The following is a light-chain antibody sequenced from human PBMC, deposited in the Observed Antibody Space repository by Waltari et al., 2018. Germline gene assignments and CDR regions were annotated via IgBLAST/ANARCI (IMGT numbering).Light chain of an antibody. Sequence: SSELTQPPSVSVSPGPTASIPSPGDIWGDKYACWYQHKAGQSPVLVIYQDTKRPSGIPERFSGSNSGNTATLTISGTQTMDEADYYCQAWDTSGVVFGGGTKLTVL. J-gene: IGLJ2*01. CDR2: QDT. CDR3: QAWDTSGVV. V-gene: IGLV3-1*01. CDR1: IWGDKY.